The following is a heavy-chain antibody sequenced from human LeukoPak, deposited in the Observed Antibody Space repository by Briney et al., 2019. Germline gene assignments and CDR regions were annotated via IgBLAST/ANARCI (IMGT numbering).Heavy chain of an antibody. CDR3: ARCVGNYGDGAFDI. CDR1: GGSMGSSGYY. D-gene: IGHD4-17*01. V-gene: IGHV4-39*01. J-gene: IGHJ3*02. Sequence: SETLSLTCAVSGGSMGSSGYYWGWSRQPPGKGLEWIGSIYYTGSTHYTPSLKSRVTISVDTSKKQFSLKLTSVTAADTAVYYCARCVGNYGDGAFDIWSQGTMVTVSS. CDR2: IYYTGST.